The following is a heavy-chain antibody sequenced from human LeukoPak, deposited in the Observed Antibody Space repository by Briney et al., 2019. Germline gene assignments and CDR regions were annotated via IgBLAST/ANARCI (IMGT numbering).Heavy chain of an antibody. D-gene: IGHD3-10*01. V-gene: IGHV4-59*01. Sequence: SETLSLTCTVSGGSISTYYWNWIRQPPGKGLEWIGYIYYSGSTNHHPSLKSRVTISVDTSKNQFSLKLSSVTAADTAMYYCARAIPNHYDSGSYLGAFDIWGRGTMVTVSS. CDR1: GGSISTYY. J-gene: IGHJ3*02. CDR2: IYYSGST. CDR3: ARAIPNHYDSGSYLGAFDI.